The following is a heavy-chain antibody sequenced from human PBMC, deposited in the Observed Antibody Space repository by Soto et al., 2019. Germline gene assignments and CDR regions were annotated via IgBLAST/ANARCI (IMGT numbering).Heavy chain of an antibody. V-gene: IGHV1-3*01. CDR1: GYTFTSYA. Sequence: ASVQVSCKDSGYTFTSYAMPWVRQAPGQRPEWMGWINAGNGNTKYSKKFQGRVVITSDTSARTAYLSLRSLRSEDTALYYCAREVLNKLKVDYYYCYMDFWCKGTTVTVPS. CDR3: AREVLNKLKVDYYYCYMDF. J-gene: IGHJ6*03. CDR2: INAGNGNT.